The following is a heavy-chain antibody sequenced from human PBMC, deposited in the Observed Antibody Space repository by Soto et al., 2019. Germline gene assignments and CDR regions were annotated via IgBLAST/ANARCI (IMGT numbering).Heavy chain of an antibody. CDR2: INPNSGAT. Sequence: ASVKVSCKASGYTLTGYYIHWVRQAPGQGLEWVGWINPNSGATNYAQIFQGRVTMTRGTSISTAYMELSRLTSDDTAVYYCARDFVSTIGDFDYWGQGTLVTVSS. J-gene: IGHJ4*02. CDR3: ARDFVSTIGDFDY. CDR1: GYTLTGYY. D-gene: IGHD5-12*01. V-gene: IGHV1-2*02.